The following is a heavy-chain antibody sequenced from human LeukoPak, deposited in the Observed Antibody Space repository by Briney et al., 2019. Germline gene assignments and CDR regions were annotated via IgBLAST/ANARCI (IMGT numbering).Heavy chain of an antibody. Sequence: PGGSLRLSCAASGFTFSSYGMHWVRQAPGKGLEGVAFIRYDGSNKYYADSVKGRFTISRDNSKNTLYLQMNSLRAEDTAVYYCAKDVRFLEWSGTFDIWGQGTMVTVSS. D-gene: IGHD3-3*01. CDR1: GFTFSSYG. J-gene: IGHJ3*02. CDR2: IRYDGSNK. V-gene: IGHV3-30*02. CDR3: AKDVRFLEWSGTFDI.